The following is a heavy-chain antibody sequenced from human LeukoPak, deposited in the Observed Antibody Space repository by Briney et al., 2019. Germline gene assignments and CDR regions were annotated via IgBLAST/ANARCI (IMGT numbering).Heavy chain of an antibody. CDR3: AKLPVIAVAGTEGSFDY. CDR1: GFAFSKAW. CDR2: ISGSGGST. V-gene: IGHV3-23*01. D-gene: IGHD6-19*01. J-gene: IGHJ4*02. Sequence: GGSLRLSCAASGFAFSKAWINWVRQAPGKGLEWVSAISGSGGSTYYADSVKGRFTISRDNSKNTLYLQMNSLRAEDTAVYYCAKLPVIAVAGTEGSFDYWGQGTLVTVSS.